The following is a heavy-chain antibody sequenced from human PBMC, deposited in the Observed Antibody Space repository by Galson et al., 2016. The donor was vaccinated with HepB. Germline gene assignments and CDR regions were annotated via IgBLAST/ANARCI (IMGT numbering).Heavy chain of an antibody. CDR3: ARGPKIAVALRYYYAMDV. Sequence: SETLSLTCAVSGGSFRGYYWSWIRQPPGKGLEWIGEINHSGSTNYNPSLKSRVTISLDTSKNQFSLKLSSVTAEDTAVYYCARGPKIAVALRYYYAMDVGGQGTPVIVSS. D-gene: IGHD6-19*01. V-gene: IGHV4-34*01. CDR2: INHSGST. J-gene: IGHJ6*02. CDR1: GGSFRGYY.